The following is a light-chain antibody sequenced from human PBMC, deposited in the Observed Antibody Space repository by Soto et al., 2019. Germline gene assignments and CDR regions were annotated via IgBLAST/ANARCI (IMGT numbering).Light chain of an antibody. CDR3: LLSFSGTHVV. CDR2: DTS. CDR1: TGAVTSGHY. J-gene: IGLJ2*01. Sequence: QAVVTQEPSLTVSPGGTVTRTCGSSTGAVTSGHYPYWFQQKSGQAPRALIYDTSNKHSRTPARFSGSLLGGKAALTLSGAQREDEAEYYCLLSFSGTHVVFGGGTKVTVL. V-gene: IGLV7-46*01.